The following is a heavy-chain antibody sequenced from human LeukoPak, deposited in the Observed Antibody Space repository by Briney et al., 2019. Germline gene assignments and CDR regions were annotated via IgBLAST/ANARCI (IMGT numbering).Heavy chain of an antibody. D-gene: IGHD4/OR15-4a*01. CDR3: ARGAPGSDYYYYMDV. CDR2: ISAYNGNT. V-gene: IGHV1-18*01. CDR1: GYTFTSYG. Sequence: ASVKVSCKASGYTFTSYGISWVRQAPGQGLEWMGWISAYNGNTNNAQKLQGRVTMTTDTSTSTAYMELRSLRSDDTAVYYCARGAPGSDYYYYMDVWGKGTTVTVSS. J-gene: IGHJ6*03.